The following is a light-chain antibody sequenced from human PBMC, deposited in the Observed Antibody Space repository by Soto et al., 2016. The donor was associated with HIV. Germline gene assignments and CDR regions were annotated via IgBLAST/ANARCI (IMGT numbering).Light chain of an antibody. CDR1: SLRNYY. Sequence: SSELTQDPAVSVALGQTVRITCQGDSLRNYYASWYQQKPGQAPVLVIYGKNKRPSGIPDRFSASSSGNTASLTITGAQAEDEADFYXNSRDTDGLHEIFGGGTKLTV. J-gene: IGLJ2*01. V-gene: IGLV3-19*01. CDR2: GKN. CDR3: NSRDTDGLHEI.